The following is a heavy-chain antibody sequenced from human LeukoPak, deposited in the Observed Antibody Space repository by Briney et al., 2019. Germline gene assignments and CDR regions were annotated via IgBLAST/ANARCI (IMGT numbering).Heavy chain of an antibody. D-gene: IGHD2-2*01. CDR3: ARDLYGGYCSRTSCYGNYFDP. CDR2: IYYSGNT. CDR1: GGSVSSHY. J-gene: IGHJ5*02. V-gene: IGHV4-59*02. Sequence: SETLSLTCSVSGGSVSSHYWTWIRQPPGKGLEWIGYIYYSGNTNYNPSLKSRVTISVDTSKNQFSLKSSSVTAADTAVYYCARDLYGGYCSRTSCYGNYFDPWGRGTLVTVSS.